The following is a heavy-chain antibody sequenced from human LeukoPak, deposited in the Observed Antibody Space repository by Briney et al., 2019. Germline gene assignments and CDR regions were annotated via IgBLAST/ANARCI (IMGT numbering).Heavy chain of an antibody. Sequence: GGSLRLSCAASGFTSSSYWMSWVRQAPGKGLEWVANIKQDGSEEYYVDSVKGRFTISRDNSKNTLYLQMNSLRAEDTAVYYCARIPQSSGYYYALWYFDLWGRGTLVTVSS. CDR1: GFTSSSYW. J-gene: IGHJ2*01. V-gene: IGHV3-7*03. CDR3: ARIPQSSGYYYALWYFDL. CDR2: IKQDGSEE. D-gene: IGHD3-22*01.